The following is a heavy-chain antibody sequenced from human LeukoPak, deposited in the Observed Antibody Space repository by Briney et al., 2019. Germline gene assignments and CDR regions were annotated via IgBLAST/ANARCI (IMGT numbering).Heavy chain of an antibody. Sequence: GRSLRLSCAASGFTFDDYAMHWVRQAPGKGLEWVSGISWNSGSIGYADSVKGRFTISRDNAKNSLYLQMNSLRAEDTALYYCAKEGAAGSFDYWGQGTLVTVSS. CDR1: GFTFDDYA. CDR3: AKEGAAGSFDY. CDR2: ISWNSGSI. V-gene: IGHV3-9*01. D-gene: IGHD6-13*01. J-gene: IGHJ4*02.